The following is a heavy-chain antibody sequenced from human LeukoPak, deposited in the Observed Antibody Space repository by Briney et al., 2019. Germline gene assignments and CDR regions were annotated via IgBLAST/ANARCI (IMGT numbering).Heavy chain of an antibody. CDR1: GFTFSSYG. D-gene: IGHD1-26*01. J-gene: IGHJ4*02. CDR3: ALMGTIVGATPSDY. Sequence: HSGGSLRLSCAASGFTFSSYGMHWVRQAPGKGLEWVAVISYDGSNKYYADSVKGRFTTSRDNSKNTLYLQMNSLRAEDTAVYYCALMGTIVGATPSDYWGQGTLVTVSS. V-gene: IGHV3-30*03. CDR2: ISYDGSNK.